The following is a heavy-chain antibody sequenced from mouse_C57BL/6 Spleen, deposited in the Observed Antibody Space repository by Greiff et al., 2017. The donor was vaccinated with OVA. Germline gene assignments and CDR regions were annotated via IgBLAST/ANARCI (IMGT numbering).Heavy chain of an antibody. Sequence: VKLVESGAELVRPGASVKLSCKASGYTFTDYYINWVKQRPGQGLEWIARIYPGSGNTYYNEKFKGKATLTAEKSSSTAYMQLSSLTSEDSAVYFCARRVYYDYDDYWGQGTTLTVSS. V-gene: IGHV1-76*01. CDR1: GYTFTDYY. CDR2: IYPGSGNT. J-gene: IGHJ2*01. D-gene: IGHD2-4*01. CDR3: ARRVYYDYDDY.